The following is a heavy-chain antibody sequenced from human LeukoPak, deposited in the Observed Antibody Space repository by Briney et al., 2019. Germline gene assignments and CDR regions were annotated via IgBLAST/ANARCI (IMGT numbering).Heavy chain of an antibody. CDR2: IYPGDSDT. Sequence: GESLKISCKGSGYSFTSYWIAWVRHMPGKGLEWMGIIYPGDSDTRYSPSFQGQVTISADKSISAAYLQWSSLKASDTAIYYCARRGVTTGLLDYWGQGTLVIVSS. V-gene: IGHV5-51*01. J-gene: IGHJ4*02. CDR1: GYSFTSYW. CDR3: ARRGVTTGLLDY. D-gene: IGHD4-17*01.